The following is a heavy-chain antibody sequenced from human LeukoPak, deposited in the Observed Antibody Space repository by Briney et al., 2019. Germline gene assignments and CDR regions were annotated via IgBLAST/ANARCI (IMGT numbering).Heavy chain of an antibody. CDR1: GYTFTGYY. CDR2: INPNSGGT. Sequence: ASVKVSCKTSGYTFTGYYMHWVRQAPGQGLEWMGWINPNSGGTNSAQKFQGRVTMTRDTSIGTAYMELSRLRSDDPAVYYCARALAATVTEFDYWGQGTLVTVSS. CDR3: ARALAATVTEFDY. V-gene: IGHV1-2*02. D-gene: IGHD6-13*01. J-gene: IGHJ4*02.